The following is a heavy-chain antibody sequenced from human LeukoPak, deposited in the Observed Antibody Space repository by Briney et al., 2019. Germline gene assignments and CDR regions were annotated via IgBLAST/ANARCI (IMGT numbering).Heavy chain of an antibody. CDR1: GGSISSYY. Sequence: SETLSLTCTVSGGSISSYYWSWIRQPPGKGLEWIGYIYYSGSTNYNPSLKSRVTISVDTSKNRFSLKLSSVTAADTAVYYCARRSITIPYYFDYWGQGTLVTVSS. CDR3: ARRSITIPYYFDY. D-gene: IGHD3-10*01. V-gene: IGHV4-59*08. J-gene: IGHJ4*02. CDR2: IYYSGST.